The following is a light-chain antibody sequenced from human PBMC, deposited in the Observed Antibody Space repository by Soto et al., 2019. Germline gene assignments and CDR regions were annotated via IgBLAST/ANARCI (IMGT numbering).Light chain of an antibody. CDR1: SSDIGGYNY. CDR2: EVS. CDR3: SSFAGTKGI. Sequence: QSALTQPPSASGSPGQSVTISCTGTSSDIGGYNYVSWYQQHPGKAPKLMIYEVSKRPSGVPDRFSGSKSGNTASLTDSGLHAEDEADYYCSSFAGTKGIFGTGTKVTVL. V-gene: IGLV2-8*01. J-gene: IGLJ1*01.